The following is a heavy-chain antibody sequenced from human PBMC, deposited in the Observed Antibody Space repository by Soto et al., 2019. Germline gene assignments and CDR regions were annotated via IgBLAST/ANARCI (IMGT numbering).Heavy chain of an antibody. CDR3: ARDRSGIDY. CDR2: IYYSGST. D-gene: IGHD1-1*01. CDR1: GASISSYY. J-gene: IGHJ4*02. Sequence: PSETLSLTCTVSGASISSYYWSWIRQPPGKGLEWIGYIYYSGSTNYNPSLKSRVTISVDTSKNQFSLKLSSVTAADTAVYYCARDRSGIDYWGQGTLVTVSS. V-gene: IGHV4-59*01.